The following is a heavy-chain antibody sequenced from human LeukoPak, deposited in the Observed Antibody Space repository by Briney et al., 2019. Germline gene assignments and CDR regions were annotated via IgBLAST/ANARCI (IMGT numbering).Heavy chain of an antibody. J-gene: IGHJ4*02. D-gene: IGHD3-3*01. CDR1: GGSFRGYY. CDR2: INHSGST. V-gene: IGHV4-34*01. Sequence: SETLSLTCAVYGGSFRGYYWSWIRQPPGKGLEWIGEINHSGSTNYNPSLKSRVTISVDTSKNQFSLKPSSVTAADTAVYYCARVGAGVNFWSGYYLDYWGQGTLVTVSS. CDR3: ARVGAGVNFWSGYYLDY.